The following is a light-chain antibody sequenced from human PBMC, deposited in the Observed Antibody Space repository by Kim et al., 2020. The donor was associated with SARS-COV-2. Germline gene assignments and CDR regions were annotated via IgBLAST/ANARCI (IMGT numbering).Light chain of an antibody. V-gene: IGKV1-5*03. Sequence: STLSASVGDRVTITCRASQSISSWLAWYQQKPGKAPKLLIYKASSLESGVPSRFSGSGSGTEFTLTISSLQPDDFATYYCQQSLTFGQGTKVDIK. CDR3: QQSLT. CDR1: QSISSW. CDR2: KAS. J-gene: IGKJ1*01.